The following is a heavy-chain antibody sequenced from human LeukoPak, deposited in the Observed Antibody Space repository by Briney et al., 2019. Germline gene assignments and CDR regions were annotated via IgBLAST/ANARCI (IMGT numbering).Heavy chain of an antibody. CDR3: AKLLGSGWFPFDS. CDR1: GFTFSDYY. V-gene: IGHV3-23*01. CDR2: ISGSGGST. D-gene: IGHD6-19*01. Sequence: GGSLRLSCAASGFTFSDYYMSWIRQAPGKGLEWVSAISGSGGSTFYADSVKGRFTISRDNSKNTLYLQMNSLRAEDTAVYYCAKLLGSGWFPFDSWGQGALVTVSS. J-gene: IGHJ4*02.